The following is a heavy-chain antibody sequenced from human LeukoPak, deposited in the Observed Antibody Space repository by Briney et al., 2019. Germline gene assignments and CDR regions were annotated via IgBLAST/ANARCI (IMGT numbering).Heavy chain of an antibody. CDR2: IIPIFGTA. D-gene: IGHD3-9*01. V-gene: IGHV1-69*13. J-gene: IGHJ1*01. CDR1: GGTFSSYA. Sequence: GATVKVSCKASGGTFSSYAISWVRQAPGQGLEWMGGIIPIFGTANYAQKFQGRVTITADESTGTAYMELSSLRSEDTAVYYCARGYFDWFHRSWGQGTLVTVSS. CDR3: ARGYFDWFHRS.